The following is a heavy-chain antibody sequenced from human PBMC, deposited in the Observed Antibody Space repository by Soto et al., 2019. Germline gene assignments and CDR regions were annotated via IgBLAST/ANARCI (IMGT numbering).Heavy chain of an antibody. Sequence: QVQLVESGGGVVKPGRSLRLSCEASRFTFNTYAMNWVRQAPGKGLEWVAVISYDGRNTYYADSVKGRFTVSRDNSKDTLFLQMNSLRAEDTALFYCAREGGTNWDLLAYAFDIWGQGTMVTVSS. CDR1: RFTFNTYA. V-gene: IGHV3-30*04. CDR2: ISYDGRNT. D-gene: IGHD1-26*01. J-gene: IGHJ3*02. CDR3: AREGGTNWDLLAYAFDI.